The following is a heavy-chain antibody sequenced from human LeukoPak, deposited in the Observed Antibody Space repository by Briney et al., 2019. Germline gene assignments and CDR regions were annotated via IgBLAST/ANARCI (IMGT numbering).Heavy chain of an antibody. CDR3: ARGDYGTYGYFDY. D-gene: IGHD3-10*01. V-gene: IGHV3-48*03. CDR2: VPSSGSTR. Sequence: GGSLRLSCAASGFIFSGYEMNWVRQAPGKGLEWVSYVPSSGSTRNYADPVKGRFTISRDNAKNSLYLQMNSLRAEDTAVYYCARGDYGTYGYFDYWGQGTLVSVSS. J-gene: IGHJ4*02. CDR1: GFIFSGYE.